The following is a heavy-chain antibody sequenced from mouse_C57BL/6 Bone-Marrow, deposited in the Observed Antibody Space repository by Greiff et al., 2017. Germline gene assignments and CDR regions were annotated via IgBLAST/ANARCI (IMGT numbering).Heavy chain of an antibody. Sequence: VQLQQSGAELAKPGASVKLSCKASGYTFTSYWMHWVKQRPGQGLEWIGYINPSSGYTKYNQKFKDKAKLTAAKSSSTAYMQLRSLTYEDTADYYCARSGFAYWGQGTLVTVSA. J-gene: IGHJ3*01. CDR2: INPSSGYT. CDR1: GYTFTSYW. V-gene: IGHV1-7*01. CDR3: ARSGFAY.